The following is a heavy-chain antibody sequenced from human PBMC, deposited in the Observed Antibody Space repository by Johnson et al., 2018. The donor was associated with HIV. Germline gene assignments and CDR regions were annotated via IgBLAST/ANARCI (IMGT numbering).Heavy chain of an antibody. CDR1: GFTFSDYY. CDR3: ARVKQQVVRVGSDAFDI. V-gene: IGHV3-11*04. CDR2: ISSSGSTI. J-gene: IGHJ3*02. D-gene: IGHD6-13*01. Sequence: QVQLVESGGSVVRPGGSLRLSCAASGFTFSDYYMSWIRQAPGKGLEWVSYISSSGSTIYYADSVKGRFTISRDNSKNTRYLQMNSLRAEDTAVYYCARVKQQVVRVGSDAFDIWGQGKMVTVSS.